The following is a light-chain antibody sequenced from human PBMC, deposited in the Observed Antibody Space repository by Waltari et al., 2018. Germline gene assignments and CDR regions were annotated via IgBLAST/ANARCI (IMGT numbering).Light chain of an antibody. CDR1: QSISSSY. CDR2: GAS. Sequence: EIVLTQSPGTLSLSPGERATLSCRASQSISSSYFAWYQQKPGQSPRLLIYGASRRATGIPDRFSGRGSGADFTLTISRLEPEDFAVYYCQEYGGSPITFGQGTRLEIK. CDR3: QEYGGSPIT. J-gene: IGKJ5*01. V-gene: IGKV3-20*01.